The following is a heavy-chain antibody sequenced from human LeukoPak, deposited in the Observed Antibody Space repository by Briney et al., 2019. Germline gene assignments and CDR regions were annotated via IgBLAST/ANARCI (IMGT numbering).Heavy chain of an antibody. V-gene: IGHV4-59*12. Sequence: SETLSLTCTVSGGSISSYYWSWIRQPPGRGLEWIGFIYYSGTTNYNPSLKSRVTISVDTSKNQFSLKLSSVTAADTAVYYCASTNVDTDYINFDYWGQGTLVTVSS. J-gene: IGHJ4*02. CDR1: GGSISSYY. D-gene: IGHD5-18*01. CDR3: ASTNVDTDYINFDY. CDR2: IYYSGTT.